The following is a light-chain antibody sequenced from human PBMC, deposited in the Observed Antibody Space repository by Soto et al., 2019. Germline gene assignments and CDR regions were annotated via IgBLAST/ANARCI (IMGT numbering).Light chain of an antibody. CDR3: LLYYGGAVV. V-gene: IGLV7-43*01. J-gene: IGLJ2*01. Sequence: QAVVTQEPSLTVSPGGTVTLTCASSTLAITSAYYPNWFQQKPGQPPRALIYYTSTKHSWTPARFSGSLLGGKAALTLSGVQPEDEADYYCLLYYGGAVVFGGGTKLTVL. CDR2: YTS. CDR1: TLAITSAYY.